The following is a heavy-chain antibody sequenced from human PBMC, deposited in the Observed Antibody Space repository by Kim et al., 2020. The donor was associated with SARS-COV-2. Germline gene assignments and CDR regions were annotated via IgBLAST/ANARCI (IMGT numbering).Heavy chain of an antibody. CDR2: INAGNGNT. CDR3: ARVPYYDFWSGYRNNWFDP. CDR1: GYTFTSYA. D-gene: IGHD3-3*01. Sequence: ASVKVSCKASGYTFTSYAMHWVRQAPGQRLEWMGWINAGNGNTKYSQKFQGRVTITRDTSASTAYMELSSLRSEDTAVYYCARVPYYDFWSGYRNNWFDPWGQGTLVTVSS. J-gene: IGHJ5*02. V-gene: IGHV1-3*01.